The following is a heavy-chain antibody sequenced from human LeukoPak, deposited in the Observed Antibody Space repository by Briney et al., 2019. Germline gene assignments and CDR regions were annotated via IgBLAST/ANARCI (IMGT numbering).Heavy chain of an antibody. J-gene: IGHJ4*02. CDR2: IRSKANNYAT. Sequence: PGGSLRLSCAASGFTSSDSSMHWVRQASGKGLEWVGRIRSKANNYATTYAASVKGRFTISRDDSKNTAYLQMNSLKTEDTAVYYCARPGYGGNSGDDYWGQGTLVTVSS. V-gene: IGHV3-73*01. CDR1: GFTSSDSS. CDR3: ARPGYGGNSGDDY. D-gene: IGHD4-23*01.